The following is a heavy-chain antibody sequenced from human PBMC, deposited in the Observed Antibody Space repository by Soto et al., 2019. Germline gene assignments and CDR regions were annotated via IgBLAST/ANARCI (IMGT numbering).Heavy chain of an antibody. D-gene: IGHD4-17*01. V-gene: IGHV3-48*03. CDR3: ARVQLGDSLDY. CDR1: GFTLSSFE. J-gene: IGHJ4*02. CDR2: ISNSGTTK. Sequence: EVRLEESGGTLVQPGRSLRLSCVGSGFTLSSFEVTWVRQAPGKGLEWLSYISNSGTTKHYADSVKGRFTVSRDNAKNSVHLQLNSLSAEDTGIYYCARVQLGDSLDYWGQGTLVTVSS.